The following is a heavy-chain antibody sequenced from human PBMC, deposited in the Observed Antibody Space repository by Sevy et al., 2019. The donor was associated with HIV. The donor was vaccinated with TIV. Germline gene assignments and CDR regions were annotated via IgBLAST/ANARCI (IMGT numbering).Heavy chain of an antibody. Sequence: SETLSLTCTVSGGSINSDHWNWIRQPPGKGLEWIGYVYYTGGTNYNPSLKNRVTISVDRTKNQFSLKLTSVTAAATVVYYCARRNDFDIWGQGTMVTVSS. V-gene: IGHV4-59*08. CDR2: VYYTGGT. CDR3: ARRNDFDI. CDR1: GGSINSDH. J-gene: IGHJ3*02.